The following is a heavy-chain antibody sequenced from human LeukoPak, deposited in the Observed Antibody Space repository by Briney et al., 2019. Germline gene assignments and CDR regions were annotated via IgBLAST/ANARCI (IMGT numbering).Heavy chain of an antibody. CDR1: GFIFSSYI. CDR2: ISSSSSTI. Sequence: GSLRLSCAASGFIFSSYIMNWVRQAPGKGLEWVSYISSSSSTICYADSVKGRFTISRDNVRNSLYLQMNSLRAEDTAVYYCARERLRGYNYGLDYWGQGTLVTVSS. CDR3: ARERLRGYNYGLDY. D-gene: IGHD5-18*01. J-gene: IGHJ4*02. V-gene: IGHV3-48*01.